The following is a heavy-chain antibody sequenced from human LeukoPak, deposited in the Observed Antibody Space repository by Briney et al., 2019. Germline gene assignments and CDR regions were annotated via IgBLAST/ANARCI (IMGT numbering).Heavy chain of an antibody. V-gene: IGHV4-34*01. CDR1: GGSFSGYY. CDR3: ARRCSDDFCPR. Sequence: SETLSHACAVYGGSFSGYYWSWIRQPPGKGLEWIGEINHAGGTNYNPSLKSRVTISLETSKNQFSLNLSSVTAADTAVYYCARRCSDDFCPRWGQG. D-gene: IGHD2-21*01. J-gene: IGHJ4*02. CDR2: INHAGGT.